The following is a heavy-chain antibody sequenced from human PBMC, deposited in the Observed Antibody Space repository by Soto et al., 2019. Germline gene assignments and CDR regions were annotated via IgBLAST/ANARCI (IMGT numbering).Heavy chain of an antibody. CDR2: ISPYNGNT. J-gene: IGHJ6*02. CDR3: ARESGSGSYYRYYYGMDV. CDR1: GYTFTSYG. V-gene: IGHV1-18*01. D-gene: IGHD1-26*01. Sequence: ASVKVSCKASGYTFTSYGISWVRQAPGQGLEWMGWISPYNGNTNYAQKLQGRVTMTTDTSTSTAYMELRSLRSDDTAVYYCARESGSGSYYRYYYGMDVWGQGTTVTV.